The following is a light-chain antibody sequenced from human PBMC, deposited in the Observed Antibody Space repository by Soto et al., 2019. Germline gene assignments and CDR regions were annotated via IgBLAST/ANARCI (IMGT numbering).Light chain of an antibody. CDR3: QQSYTTPLT. CDR2: AAS. V-gene: IGKV1-12*01. Sequence: DIQVTQSPSSVSASVGDRVIITCRANQAIDRWLSWYQQKPGKAPHLLISAASSLQSGVPSRFSGSGSGTDFILTISSLQPEDLATYYCQQSYTTPLTFGGGTKVDIK. CDR1: QAIDRW. J-gene: IGKJ4*01.